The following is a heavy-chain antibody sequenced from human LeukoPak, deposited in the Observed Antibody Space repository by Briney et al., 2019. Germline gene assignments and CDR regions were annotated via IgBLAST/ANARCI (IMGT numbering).Heavy chain of an antibody. D-gene: IGHD6-19*01. J-gene: IGHJ6*02. Sequence: GASVKVSCKASGHTFTSYDINWVRQATGQGLEWMGWMNPNSGNTGYAQKFQGRVTMTRNTSISTAYMELSSLRSEDTAVYYCARYSSGWYYYYGMDVWGQGTTVTVSS. CDR1: GHTFTSYD. V-gene: IGHV1-8*01. CDR3: ARYSSGWYYYYGMDV. CDR2: MNPNSGNT.